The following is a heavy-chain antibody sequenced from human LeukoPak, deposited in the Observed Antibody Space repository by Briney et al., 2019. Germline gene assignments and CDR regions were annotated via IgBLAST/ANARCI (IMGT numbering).Heavy chain of an antibody. CDR1: GFTFSNYW. J-gene: IGHJ4*02. V-gene: IGHV3-74*01. Sequence: GGSLRLSCVGSGFTFSNYWMHWVRQVPGKGLVWVSRINSDGSSTTYADSVKGRFTISRDNAKNTLYLQMNSLGAEDTAVYYCARSWIEVIDPEWWGQGILVTVSS. CDR2: INSDGSST. CDR3: ARSWIEVIDPEW. D-gene: IGHD3-3*01.